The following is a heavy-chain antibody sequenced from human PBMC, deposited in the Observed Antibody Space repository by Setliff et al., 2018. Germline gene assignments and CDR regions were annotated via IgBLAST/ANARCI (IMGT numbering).Heavy chain of an antibody. D-gene: IGHD3-9*01. V-gene: IGHV3-15*05. CDR2: FKSKSDGGTA. J-gene: IGHJ5*02. CDR1: GFTFSDYY. Sequence: PGGSLRLSCEASGFTFSDYYMSWIRQAPGKGLEWVGRFKSKSDGGTADYAAPVKGRFTISRDDSKSTMYLQMNSLKTEDTAVYYCIKEGGRILDNWFAPWGQGTLVTVSS. CDR3: IKEGGRILDNWFAP.